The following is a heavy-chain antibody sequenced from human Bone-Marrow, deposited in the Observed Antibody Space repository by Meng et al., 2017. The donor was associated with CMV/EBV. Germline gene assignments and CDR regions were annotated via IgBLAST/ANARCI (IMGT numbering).Heavy chain of an antibody. V-gene: IGHV3-49*04. D-gene: IGHD3-10*02. Sequence: GESLKISCTASGFTFGDYAMSWVRQAPGKGLEWVGFIRSKAYGGTTEYAASVKGTFTISRDDSKSIAYLQMNSLKTEDTAVYYCTTAYVRVGARVLTFDYWGQGTLVTVSS. CDR3: TTAYVRVGARVLTFDY. CDR2: IRSKAYGGTT. J-gene: IGHJ4*02. CDR1: GFTFGDYA.